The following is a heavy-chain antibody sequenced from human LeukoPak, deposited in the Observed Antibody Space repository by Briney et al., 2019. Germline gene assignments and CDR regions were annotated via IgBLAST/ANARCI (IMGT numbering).Heavy chain of an antibody. D-gene: IGHD6-13*01. CDR2: IYYSGST. CDR3: ARVGTGGWYFDL. CDR1: GVSFISHY. J-gene: IGHJ2*01. Sequence: TSETLSLICTVSGVSFISHYWSWIRQPPGKGLEWFGYIYYSGSTNYNPSLRGRVTISVDTSKNQFSLKLYSVTAADTAVYYCARVGTGGWYFDLWGRGTLVTDSS. V-gene: IGHV4-59*11.